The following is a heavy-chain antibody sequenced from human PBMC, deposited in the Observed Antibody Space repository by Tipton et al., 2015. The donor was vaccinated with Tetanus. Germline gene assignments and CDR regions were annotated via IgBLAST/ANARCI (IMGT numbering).Heavy chain of an antibody. CDR3: ARAHETAIEFDY. J-gene: IGHJ4*02. Sequence: TLSLTCTVSGGSISSSSYYWGWIRQPPGKGLEWIGYIYYSGSTNYNPSLKSRVTISVDTSKNQFSLKLSSVTAADTAVYYCARAHETAIEFDYWGQGTLVTVSS. V-gene: IGHV4-61*05. D-gene: IGHD5-18*01. CDR1: GGSISSSSYY. CDR2: IYYSGST.